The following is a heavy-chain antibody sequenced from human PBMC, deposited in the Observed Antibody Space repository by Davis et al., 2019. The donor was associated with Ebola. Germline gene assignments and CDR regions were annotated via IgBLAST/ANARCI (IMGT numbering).Heavy chain of an antibody. J-gene: IGHJ5*02. CDR2: IYYSGST. D-gene: IGHD3-16*02. CDR3: ARLSAGVNNWFDP. V-gene: IGHV4-61*01. Sequence: MPSETLSLTCTVSGGSVSSGSYYWSWIRQPPEKGLEWVGYIYYSGSTNCSPSLKSRVTISVDTSKNQFSLKLSSVTAADTAVYYCARLSAGVNNWFDPWGPGTLVTVSS. CDR1: GGSVSSGSYY.